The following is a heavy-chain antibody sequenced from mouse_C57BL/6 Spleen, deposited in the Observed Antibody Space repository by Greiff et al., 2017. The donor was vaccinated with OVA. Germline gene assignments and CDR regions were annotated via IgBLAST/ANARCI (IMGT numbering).Heavy chain of an antibody. V-gene: IGHV1-61*01. CDR1: GYTFTSYW. Sequence: VQLQQPGAELVRPGSSVKLSCKASGYTFTSYWMDWVKQRPGQGLEWIGNIYPSDSETHYNQKFKDKATLTVDKSSSTAYMQLSSLTSEDSAVYYCARRNWDEGYYAMDYWGQGTSVTVSS. D-gene: IGHD4-1*01. CDR3: ARRNWDEGYYAMDY. CDR2: IYPSDSET. J-gene: IGHJ4*01.